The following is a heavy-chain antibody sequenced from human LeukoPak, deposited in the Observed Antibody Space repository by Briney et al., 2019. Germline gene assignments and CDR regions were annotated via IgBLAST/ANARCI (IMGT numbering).Heavy chain of an antibody. CDR1: GGSISSYY. CDR2: IYTSGST. D-gene: IGHD5-18*01. CDR3: ASRGYSYGKSRRYMDV. V-gene: IGHV4-4*09. Sequence: SETLFLTCTVSGGSISSYYWSWIRQPPGKGLEWIGYIYTSGSTNYNPSLKSRVTISVDTSKNQFSLKLSSVTAADTAVYYCASRGYSYGKSRRYMDVWGKGTTVTVSS. J-gene: IGHJ6*03.